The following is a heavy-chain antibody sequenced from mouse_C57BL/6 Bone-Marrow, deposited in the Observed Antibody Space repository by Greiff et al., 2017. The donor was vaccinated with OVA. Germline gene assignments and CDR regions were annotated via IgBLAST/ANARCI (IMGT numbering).Heavy chain of an antibody. V-gene: IGHV1-42*01. CDR2: INPSTGGT. Sequence: EVQLQQSGPELVKPGASVKISCKASGYSFTGYYMNWVKQSPEKSLEWIGEINPSTGGTTYNQKFKAKATLTVDKSSSTAYMQLKSLTSEDSAVYYCARGVVTTRYYFDYWGQGTTLTVSS. CDR1: GYSFTGYY. CDR3: ARGVVTTRYYFDY. D-gene: IGHD2-2*01. J-gene: IGHJ2*01.